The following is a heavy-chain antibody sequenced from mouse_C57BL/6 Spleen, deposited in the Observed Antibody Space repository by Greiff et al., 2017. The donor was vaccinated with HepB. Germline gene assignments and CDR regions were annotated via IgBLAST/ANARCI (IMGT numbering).Heavy chain of an antibody. Sequence: EVQVVESGGGLVQPGGSMKLSCVASGFTFSNYWMNWVRQSPEKGLEWVAQIRFKSDNYATHYAESVQGMFTISKDDSKSSVYLQMNNLRAEDTGIYYGTGSYGSRLDYWGQGTTLTVSA. CDR2: IRFKSDNYAT. CDR3: TGSYGSRLDY. V-gene: IGHV6-3*01. CDR1: GFTFSNYW. D-gene: IGHD1-1*01. J-gene: IGHJ2*01.